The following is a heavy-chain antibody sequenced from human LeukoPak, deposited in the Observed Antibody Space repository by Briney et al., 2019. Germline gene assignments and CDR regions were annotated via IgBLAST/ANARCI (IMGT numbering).Heavy chain of an antibody. D-gene: IGHD6-19*01. CDR2: IYYSGST. Sequence: SETLSLTCTVSGGSISSSSYYWGWIRQPPGKGLEWIGSIYYSGSTYYNPSLKSRVTMSVDKSKNQFSLKLRSVTAADTAVYYCASAVGGLAHGHWYFDYWGQGTLVTVSS. V-gene: IGHV4-39*07. CDR1: GGSISSSSYY. J-gene: IGHJ4*02. CDR3: ASAVGGLAHGHWYFDY.